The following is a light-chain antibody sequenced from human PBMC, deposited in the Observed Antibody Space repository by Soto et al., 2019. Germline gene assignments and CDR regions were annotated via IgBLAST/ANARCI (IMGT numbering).Light chain of an antibody. CDR1: SRDVGSYNL. CDR2: EGS. Sequence: QSVLTQPASVSGSPGQSITISCTGTSRDVGSYNLVSWYQQHPGKAPKLMIYEGSKRPSGVSNRFSGSKSGNTASLTISGLQAEDEADYYRCSYAGSSTFSYVFGTGTKATVL. V-gene: IGLV2-23*03. J-gene: IGLJ1*01. CDR3: CSYAGSSTFSYV.